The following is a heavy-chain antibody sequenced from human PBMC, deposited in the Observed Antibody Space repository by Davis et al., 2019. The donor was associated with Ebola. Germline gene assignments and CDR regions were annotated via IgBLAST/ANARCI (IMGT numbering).Heavy chain of an antibody. D-gene: IGHD6-19*01. CDR2: ISGYNGNT. Sequence: AASVKVSCKASGDTFSSDGTSWVRQAPGQGLEWIGWISGYNGNTNYAQKLQGRVTMTTDTSTSTAYMELRSLRSDDTAVYYCAREQWLTFFDYWGQGTLVTVSS. V-gene: IGHV1-18*01. CDR1: GDTFSSDG. CDR3: AREQWLTFFDY. J-gene: IGHJ4*02.